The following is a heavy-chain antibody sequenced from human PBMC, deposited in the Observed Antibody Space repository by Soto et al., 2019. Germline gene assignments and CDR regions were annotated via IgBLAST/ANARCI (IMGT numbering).Heavy chain of an antibody. D-gene: IGHD2-21*02. J-gene: IGHJ4*02. V-gene: IGHV4-30-4*01. CDR1: GGSISSSGNYS. CDR3: ARGGWHGGDWYVDY. CDR2: IYYSGST. Sequence: VHLQESGPGLVKPSQTLSLTCAVLGGSISSSGNYSWGWIRQPPGKGLEWMGFIYYSGSTYYNPSLRSRLTISVDTSKNQFSLDLTSMTAADTAMYYCARGGWHGGDWYVDYWGQGTLVTVSS.